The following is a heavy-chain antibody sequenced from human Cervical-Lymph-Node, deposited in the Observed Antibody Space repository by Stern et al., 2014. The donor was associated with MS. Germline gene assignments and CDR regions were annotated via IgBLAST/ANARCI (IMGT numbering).Heavy chain of an antibody. J-gene: IGHJ6*02. D-gene: IGHD3-22*01. CDR3: ARDPYYDSSGYDYGMDV. CDR2: ISSSSSYI. CDR1: GFTFSSYS. Sequence: EVQLVESGGGLVKPGGSLRLSCAASGFTFSSYSMNWVRQAPGKGLEWVSSISSSSSYIYYADSVKGRFTISRDNAKNSLYLQMNSLRAEDTAVYYCARDPYYDSSGYDYGMDVWGQGTTVTVSS. V-gene: IGHV3-21*01.